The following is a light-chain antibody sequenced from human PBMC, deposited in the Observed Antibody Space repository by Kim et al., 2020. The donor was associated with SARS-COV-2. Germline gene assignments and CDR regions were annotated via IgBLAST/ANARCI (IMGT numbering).Light chain of an antibody. CDR3: SSYTSSSALHVV. CDR1: GIGGGVYTY. J-gene: IGLJ2*01. V-gene: IGLV2-14*03. Sequence: SISCTGTGIGGGVYTYVSCYQQHPGKARNLMIYDVSIPPSGISNPLSGSESGDAASLTLSVLEAEDEADYYCSSYTSSSALHVVFGGGTQLTVL. CDR2: DVS.